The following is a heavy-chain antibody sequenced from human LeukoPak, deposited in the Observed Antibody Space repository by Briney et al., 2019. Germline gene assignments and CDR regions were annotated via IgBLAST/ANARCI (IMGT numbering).Heavy chain of an antibody. CDR3: AREGGFYRPLDY. V-gene: IGHV4-4*02. CDR1: GGSVINNNW. J-gene: IGHJ4*02. CDR2: VHLDGRT. Sequence: PSETLSLTCGVSGGSVINNNWWTWVRQPPGKGLEWIGEVHLDGRTNYNPSLESRLTMSVDVSENQVSLKLTSVTAADTAVYYCAREGGFYRPLDYSGQGTLVTVSS. D-gene: IGHD3-3*01.